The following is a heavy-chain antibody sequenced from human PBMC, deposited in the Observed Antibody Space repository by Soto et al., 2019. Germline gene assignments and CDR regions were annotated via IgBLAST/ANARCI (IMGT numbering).Heavy chain of an antibody. CDR2: INPESTTI. D-gene: IGHD2-15*01. CDR1: GITPNIYW. CDR3: TKDTFGGRDS. V-gene: IGHV3-74*01. J-gene: IGHJ4*02. Sequence: EAQLVESGGGLVQPGGSLRLSCTASGITPNIYWMHWVRQAPGKGLVWISRINPESTTITYADSVKGRFTISRDSANNTLYLQMNSLSTEDTDIYYCTKDTFGGRDSWGQGTLVTVSS.